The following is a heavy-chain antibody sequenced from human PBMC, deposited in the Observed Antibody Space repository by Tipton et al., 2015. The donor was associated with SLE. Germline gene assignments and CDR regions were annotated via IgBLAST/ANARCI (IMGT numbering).Heavy chain of an antibody. CDR1: GYSISSGYF. CDR3: ARDRDDAFDI. V-gene: IGHV4-38-2*02. Sequence: TLSLTCAVSGYSISSGYFWGWIRQPPGKGLEWIGSFYHSGSTYYNPSLKSRVTISVDTSKNQFSLKLSSVTAADTAVYYCARDRDDAFDIWGQGTMVTVSS. CDR2: FYHSGST. J-gene: IGHJ3*02.